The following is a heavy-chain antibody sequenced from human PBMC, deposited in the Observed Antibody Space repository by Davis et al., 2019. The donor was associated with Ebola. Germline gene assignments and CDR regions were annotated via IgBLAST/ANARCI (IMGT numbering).Heavy chain of an antibody. Sequence: AASVKVSCKASGYSFIGYYMHWVRQAPGQGLEWLGRINPSSRDTNYPQKFQGRVTMTTDTPIRTAYMELSRLRSDDTAIYFCARYCSGGSCSLESLDYWGQGTLVTVPS. CDR2: INPSSRDT. CDR1: GYSFIGYY. CDR3: ARYCSGGSCSLESLDY. D-gene: IGHD2-15*01. V-gene: IGHV1-2*06. J-gene: IGHJ4*02.